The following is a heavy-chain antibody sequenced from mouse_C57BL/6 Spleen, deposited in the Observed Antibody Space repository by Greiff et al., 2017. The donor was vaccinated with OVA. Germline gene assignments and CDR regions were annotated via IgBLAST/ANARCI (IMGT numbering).Heavy chain of an antibody. CDR3: ASPPYYYGSSSEAMDY. CDR2: IWSGGST. CDR1: GFSLTSYG. J-gene: IGHJ4*01. Sequence: QVQLQQSGPGLVQPSQSLSITCTVSGFSLTSYGVHWVRQSPGKGLEWLGVIWSGGSTDYNAAFISRLSISTDNSKSQVFFTMNSLQADDTAIYYCASPPYYYGSSSEAMDYWGQGTSVTVSS. D-gene: IGHD1-1*01. V-gene: IGHV2-2*01.